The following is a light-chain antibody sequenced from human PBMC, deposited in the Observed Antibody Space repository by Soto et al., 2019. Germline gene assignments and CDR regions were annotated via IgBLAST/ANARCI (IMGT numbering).Light chain of an antibody. Sequence: DIQMTQSPSSLSASVGDRVTITCRASQSISSYLNWYQQKPGKAPKLLIYAASSLQSGVPSRFSGSGSGTDFTLTIRSLQPEDFATYYCHQSYSTPLFTFGPGTKVDIK. CDR2: AAS. CDR1: QSISSY. V-gene: IGKV1-39*01. J-gene: IGKJ3*01. CDR3: HQSYSTPLFT.